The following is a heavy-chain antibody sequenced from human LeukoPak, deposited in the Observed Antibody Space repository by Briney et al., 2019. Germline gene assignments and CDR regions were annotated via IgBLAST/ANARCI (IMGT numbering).Heavy chain of an antibody. CDR1: GGSISSSSYY. V-gene: IGHV4-39*07. CDR2: IYYSGST. D-gene: IGHD6-19*01. J-gene: IGHJ3*02. Sequence: SETLSLTCTVSGGSISSSSYYWGWIRQPPGKGLEWIGSIYYSGSTYYNPSLKSRVTISVDTSKNQFSLKLSSVTAADTAVYYCGIAVAANDDAFDIWGQGTMVTVSS. CDR3: GIAVAANDDAFDI.